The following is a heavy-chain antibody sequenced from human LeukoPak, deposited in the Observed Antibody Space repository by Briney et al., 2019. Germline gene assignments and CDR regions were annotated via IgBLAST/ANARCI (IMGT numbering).Heavy chain of an antibody. V-gene: IGHV1-2*02. CDR3: AGTASSNTYYSYYFDY. J-gene: IGHJ4*02. CDR1: GYTFTGYY. CDR2: SNPDTGGT. D-gene: IGHD2/OR15-2a*01. Sequence: GAPVKGSCKAYGYTFTGYYIHWVRQAPGEGLEWMGWSNPDTGGTNYAQKFQGSVTVTRDTSINTAYMVLSGLRSDDTAVYYCAGTASSNTYYSYYFDYWGQGTLITVSS.